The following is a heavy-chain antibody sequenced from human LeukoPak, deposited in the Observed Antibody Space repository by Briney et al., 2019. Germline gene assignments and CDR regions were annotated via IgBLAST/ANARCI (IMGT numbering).Heavy chain of an antibody. CDR3: ARLRLAVFDY. V-gene: IGHV4-39*07. Sequence: SETLSLTCSVSGGSISSSSYDWGWISRPPGKGLEWIGSFYYSGSTYYNPSLNSRVTISIDTSKNQFSLKLSSVTAADTAVYYCARLRLAVFDYWGQGTLVTVSS. D-gene: IGHD4-11*01. J-gene: IGHJ4*02. CDR2: FYYSGST. CDR1: GGSISSSSYD.